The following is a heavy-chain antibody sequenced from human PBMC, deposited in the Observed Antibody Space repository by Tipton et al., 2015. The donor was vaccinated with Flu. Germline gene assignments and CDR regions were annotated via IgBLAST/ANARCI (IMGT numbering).Heavy chain of an antibody. CDR1: GFTFSDYW. J-gene: IGHJ2*01. Sequence: SLRLSCAASGFTFSDYWMSWVRQAPGKGLEWVANINQDGNKKYFVDSVKGRFTISRDNAKNSLYLEMNNLRAEDTAVYYCARRYFDLWGRGTLVTVSS. CDR2: INQDGNKK. V-gene: IGHV3-7*01. CDR3: ARRYFDL.